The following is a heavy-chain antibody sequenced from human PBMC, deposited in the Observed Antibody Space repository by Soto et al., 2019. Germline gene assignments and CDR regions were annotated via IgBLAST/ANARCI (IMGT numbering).Heavy chain of an antibody. CDR3: ARGNYFRGSYRPSENWFAT. J-gene: IGHJ5*02. CDR1: GGSISSYY. Sequence: QVQLQESGPGLVKPSETLSLTCTVSGGSISSYYWSWIRQPPGKGLEWIGYIYYSGSTNYNPSLRSRVSISEDTAKSLFSLNGISVTSAARAVYFVARGNYFRGSYRPSENWFATRGQVPLVPAS. V-gene: IGHV4-59*01. D-gene: IGHD3-16*02. CDR2: IYYSGST.